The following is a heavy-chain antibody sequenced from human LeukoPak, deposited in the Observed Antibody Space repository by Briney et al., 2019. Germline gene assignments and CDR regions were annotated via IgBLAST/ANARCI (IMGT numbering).Heavy chain of an antibody. V-gene: IGHV4-34*01. CDR2: INHSGST. CDR1: GGSFSGYY. J-gene: IGHJ3*02. CDR3: ARVERWLIDAFDI. D-gene: IGHD5-24*01. Sequence: PSETLSLTCAVYGGSFSGYYWSWIRQPPGKGLEWIGEINHSGSTNYNPSLKSRVTISVDTSKNQFSLKLSSVTAADTAVYYCARVERWLIDAFDIWGQGTMVTVSS.